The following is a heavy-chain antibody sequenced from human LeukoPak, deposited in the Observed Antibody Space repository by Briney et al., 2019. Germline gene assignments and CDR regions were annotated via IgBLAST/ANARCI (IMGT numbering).Heavy chain of an antibody. CDR3: AKALFTIDF. D-gene: IGHD3-10*01. CDR1: GFTFSSYA. J-gene: IGHJ4*02. CDR2: ISCSGCTT. V-gene: IGHV3-23*01. Sequence: GXSLRLSCAASGFTFSSYAMSWVRQAPGKGVEWVSAISCSGCTTYYPDSLNVPFTISRDNSKNTLYLQMNSLRAEDTAVYYCAKALFTIDFWGQGTLVTVSS.